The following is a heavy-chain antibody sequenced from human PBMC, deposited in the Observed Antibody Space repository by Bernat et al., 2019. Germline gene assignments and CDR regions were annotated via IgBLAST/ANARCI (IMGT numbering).Heavy chain of an antibody. D-gene: IGHD3-16*01. V-gene: IGHV3-23*01. J-gene: IGHJ4*02. CDR1: GFTFSSYA. CDR3: AKEGEFRRRHKVDY. CDR2: ISGSGGST. Sequence: EVQLLESGGGLVQPGGSLRLSCAASGFTFSSYAMSWVRQAPGKGLEWVSAISGSGGSTYYADSVKGRFTISRDNSKNTLYLDMNSLRIEDTAIYYCAKEGEFRRRHKVDYWGQGTLVTVSS.